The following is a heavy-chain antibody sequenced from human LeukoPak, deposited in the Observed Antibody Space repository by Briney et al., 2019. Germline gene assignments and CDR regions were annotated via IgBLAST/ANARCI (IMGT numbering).Heavy chain of an antibody. D-gene: IGHD3-16*02. CDR2: IRSKANSYAT. CDR1: GFTFSGSA. CDR3: TSRAFTFGGVIVG. Sequence: PGGSLRLSCAASGFTFSGSAMHWVRQASGKGLEWVGRIRSKANSYATAYAASVKGRFTISRDDSKNTAYLQMNSLKTEDTAVYYCTSRAFTFGGVIVGWGQGTLVTVSS. J-gene: IGHJ4*02. V-gene: IGHV3-73*01.